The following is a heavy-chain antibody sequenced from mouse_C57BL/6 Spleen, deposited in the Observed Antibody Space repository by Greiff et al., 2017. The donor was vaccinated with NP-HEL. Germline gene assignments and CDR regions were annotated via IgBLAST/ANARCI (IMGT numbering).Heavy chain of an antibody. CDR3: ARKGAYYDY. J-gene: IGHJ2*01. Sequence: QVQLKQPGAELVKPGASVKMSCKASGYTFTSYWITWVKQRPGQGLEWIGDIYPGSGSTNYNEKFKSKATLTVDTSSSTAYMQLSSLTSEDAAVYYCARKGAYYDYWGQGTTLTVSS. CDR1: GYTFTSYW. V-gene: IGHV1-55*01. CDR2: IYPGSGST.